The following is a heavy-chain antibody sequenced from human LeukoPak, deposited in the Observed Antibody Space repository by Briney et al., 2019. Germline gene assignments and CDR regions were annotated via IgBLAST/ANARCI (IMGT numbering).Heavy chain of an antibody. CDR1: GFTFSSYG. CDR2: ISYDGSNK. Sequence: TGGSLRLSCAASGFTFSSYGMHWVRQAPGKGLEWVAVISYDGSNKYYADSVKGRFTISRDNSKNTLYLQMNSLRAEDTAVYYCAKDLKPGIAVAGTDWFDPWGQGTLVTVSS. D-gene: IGHD6-19*01. J-gene: IGHJ5*02. V-gene: IGHV3-30*18. CDR3: AKDLKPGIAVAGTDWFDP.